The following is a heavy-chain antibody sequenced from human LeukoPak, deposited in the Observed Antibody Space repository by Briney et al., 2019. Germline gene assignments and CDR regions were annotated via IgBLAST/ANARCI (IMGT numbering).Heavy chain of an antibody. J-gene: IGHJ6*03. V-gene: IGHV1-2*02. CDR1: AYTFTGYY. D-gene: IGHD3-10*01. Sequence: ASVKVSCKASAYTFTGYYMHWVRQAPGQGLEWMGWINPNSGDTTYAQEFQGRVTMTRDTSISTAYMELSRLRSDDTAVYYCARGLMVRGVISPYYYYYYMDVWGKGTTVTISS. CDR2: INPNSGDT. CDR3: ARGLMVRGVISPYYYYYYMDV.